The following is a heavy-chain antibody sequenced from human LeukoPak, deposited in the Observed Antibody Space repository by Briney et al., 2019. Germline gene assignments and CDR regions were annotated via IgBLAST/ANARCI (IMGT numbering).Heavy chain of an antibody. Sequence: SETLSLTCTVSGYSISSGYYWGWIRQPPGKGLEWIGSIYHSGSTYYNPSLKSRVTISVDTSKNQFSLKLSSVTAADTAVYYCARGDYDSSGYYLPDYWGQGTLVTVSS. CDR3: ARGDYDSSGYYLPDY. CDR2: IYHSGST. J-gene: IGHJ4*02. D-gene: IGHD3-22*01. CDR1: GYSISSGYY. V-gene: IGHV4-38-2*02.